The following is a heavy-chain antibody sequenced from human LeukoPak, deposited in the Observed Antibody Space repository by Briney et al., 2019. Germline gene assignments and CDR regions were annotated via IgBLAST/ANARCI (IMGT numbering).Heavy chain of an antibody. V-gene: IGHV1-46*01. J-gene: IGHJ4*02. CDR1: GYTFTSYD. D-gene: IGHD6-6*01. CDR2: INPSGGST. CDR3: AREYSSSSGSKAFDY. Sequence: GASVKVSCKASGYTFTSYDINWVRQAPGQGLEWMGIINPSGGSTSYAQKFQGRVTMTRDTSTSTVYMELSSLRSEDTAVYYCAREYSSSSGSKAFDYWGQGTLVTVSS.